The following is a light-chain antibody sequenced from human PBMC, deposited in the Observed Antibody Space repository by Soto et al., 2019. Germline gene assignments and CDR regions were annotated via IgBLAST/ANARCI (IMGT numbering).Light chain of an antibody. CDR1: QDISNY. CDR2: DAS. Sequence: DIQMTQSPSSLSASVGDRVTITCQASQDISNYLNWYQQKPGKAPKLVISDASNLETGAPSRFSGSGSGTDFTLTISSLQPEDIGTYFCQQYDNLPLSFGPRTTVEI. CDR3: QQYDNLPLS. J-gene: IGKJ3*01. V-gene: IGKV1-33*01.